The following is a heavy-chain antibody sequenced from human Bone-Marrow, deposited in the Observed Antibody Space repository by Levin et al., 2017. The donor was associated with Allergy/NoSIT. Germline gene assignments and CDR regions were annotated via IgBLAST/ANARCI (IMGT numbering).Heavy chain of an antibody. V-gene: IGHV3-23*01. Sequence: GGSLRLSCTVSGLTFSAYAMAWVRQAPGRGLEWIASISASGQGTHYADSVKGRITVSRDNFKNTLFLQMNSLTAEDPAVYDCAQDVDSAAGSDYFNSWRRGILVTVSS. D-gene: IGHD6-25*01. J-gene: IGHJ4*02. CDR1: GLTFSAYA. CDR2: ISASGQGT. CDR3: AQDVDSAAGSDYFNS.